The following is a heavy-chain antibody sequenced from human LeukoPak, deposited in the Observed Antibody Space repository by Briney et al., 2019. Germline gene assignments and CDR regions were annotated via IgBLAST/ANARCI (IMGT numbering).Heavy chain of an antibody. CDR1: GGSFSDYN. CDR2: IGHNGTT. V-gene: IGHV4-34*01. J-gene: IGHJ4*02. CDR3: ARPSGGTPFKRFDY. Sequence: SETLSLTCAVYGGSFSDYNWTWIRQPPGKGLEWIGEIGHNGTTNYNPSLKGRVTISLDTSKNQFSLKLTSVTAADTAVYYCARPSGGTPFKRFDYWGEGTLVTVPS. D-gene: IGHD1-14*01.